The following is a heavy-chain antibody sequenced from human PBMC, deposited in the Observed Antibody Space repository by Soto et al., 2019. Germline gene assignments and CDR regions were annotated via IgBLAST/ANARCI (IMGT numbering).Heavy chain of an antibody. CDR3: ARRMSMVRAEENWFDP. J-gene: IGHJ5*02. CDR2: IYYSGST. D-gene: IGHD3-10*01. CDR1: GASIDRSNYY. Sequence: SETLSLTCTVSGASIDRSNYYWDWIRQRPGKGLEWIGYIYYSGSTNYNPSLKSRVTISVDTSKNQFSLKLSSVTAADTAVYYCARRMSMVRAEENWFDPWGRGTLVTASS. V-gene: IGHV4-61*05.